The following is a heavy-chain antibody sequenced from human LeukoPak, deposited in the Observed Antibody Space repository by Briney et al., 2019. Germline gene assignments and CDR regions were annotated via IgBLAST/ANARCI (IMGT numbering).Heavy chain of an antibody. J-gene: IGHJ4*02. Sequence: ASVKVSCKAAGYNFPAYFMHWARQAPGQGLEWMGRINPNGGDTNYAQKFQGRVTMASDTSISTAYMELNSLMSDDTAVYYCVRVGFTTSWSNFDYWGQGTLVTVSS. CDR2: INPNGGDT. D-gene: IGHD2-2*01. CDR3: VRVGFTTSWSNFDY. CDR1: GYNFPAYF. V-gene: IGHV1-2*06.